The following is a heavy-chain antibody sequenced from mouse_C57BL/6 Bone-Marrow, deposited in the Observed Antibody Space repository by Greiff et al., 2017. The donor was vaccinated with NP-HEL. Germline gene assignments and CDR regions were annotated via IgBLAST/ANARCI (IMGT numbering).Heavy chain of an antibody. V-gene: IGHV14-4*01. Sequence: VQLQQSGAELVRPGASVKLSCTASGFNIKDDYMHWVKQRPEQGLEWIGWIDPENGDTEYASKFQGKATITAETSSNTAYLQLSSLTSEDTAVYYCTTLSIPYFDYWGQGTTLTVSS. CDR2: IDPENGDT. CDR3: TTLSIPYFDY. CDR1: GFNIKDDY. J-gene: IGHJ2*01.